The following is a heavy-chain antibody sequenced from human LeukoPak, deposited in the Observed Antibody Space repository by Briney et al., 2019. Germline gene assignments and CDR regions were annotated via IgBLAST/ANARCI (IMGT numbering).Heavy chain of an antibody. J-gene: IGHJ6*03. D-gene: IGHD1-26*01. CDR3: ARDPYSGTYGDTYYYYMDV. V-gene: IGHV3-30*03. Sequence: GRSLRLSCAASGFTFSSYGMHWVRQAPGKGLEWVAVISYDGSNKDYADSVKGRFTISRDNARNSLYLQMNSLRAEDTAVYYCARDPYSGTYGDTYYYYMDVWGKGTTVTISS. CDR2: ISYDGSNK. CDR1: GFTFSSYG.